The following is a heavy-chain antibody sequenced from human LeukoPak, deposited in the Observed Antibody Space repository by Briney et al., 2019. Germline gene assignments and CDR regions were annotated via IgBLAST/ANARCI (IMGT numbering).Heavy chain of an antibody. CDR2: MNPSSGNT. D-gene: IGHD2-2*02. CDR1: GYTFTSYD. CDR3: ARRRRGYCSSTSCYRGWFDP. Sequence: ASVKVSCKASGYTFTSYDINWVRRATGQGLEWMGWMNPSSGNTGYAQKFQGRVTMTRNTSISTAYMELSSLRSEDTAVYYCARRRRGYCSSTSCYRGWFDPWGQGTLVTVSS. J-gene: IGHJ5*02. V-gene: IGHV1-8*01.